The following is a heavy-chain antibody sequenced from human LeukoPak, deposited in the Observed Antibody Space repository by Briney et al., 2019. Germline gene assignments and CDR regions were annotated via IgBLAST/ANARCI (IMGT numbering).Heavy chain of an antibody. CDR2: FDPEDGET. Sequence: GAPVKVSCKVSGYTLTDLSMHWMRQAPGKGLEWMGGFDPEDGETIYAQKFQGRVTMTEDTSTDTAYMELSSLRSEDTAVYYCATAPLGSYVYYFDYWGQGTLVTVSS. CDR1: GYTLTDLS. V-gene: IGHV1-24*01. CDR3: ATAPLGSYVYYFDY. D-gene: IGHD1-26*01. J-gene: IGHJ4*02.